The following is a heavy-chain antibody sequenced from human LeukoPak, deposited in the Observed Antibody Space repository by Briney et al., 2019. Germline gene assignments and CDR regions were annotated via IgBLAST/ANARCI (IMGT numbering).Heavy chain of an antibody. D-gene: IGHD2-2*01. CDR1: GYTFTSYG. Sequence: ASVKVSCKASGYTFTSYGISWVRQAPGQGLEWMGWISAYNGNTNYAQKLQGRVTMTTDTSTSTAYMELRSLRSDDTAVYYCARDLLDCSSTSCYVAIKDYYYGMVVWGKGTTVTVSS. V-gene: IGHV1-18*04. J-gene: IGHJ6*04. CDR2: ISAYNGNT. CDR3: ARDLLDCSSTSCYVAIKDYYYGMVV.